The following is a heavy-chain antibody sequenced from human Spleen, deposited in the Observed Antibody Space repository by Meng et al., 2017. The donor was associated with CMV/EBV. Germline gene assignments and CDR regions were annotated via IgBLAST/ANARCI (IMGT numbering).Heavy chain of an antibody. Sequence: APVKVSCKAPRNFFTRHAITWVRQAPGQGLEWMGWISADNQNTNLIQKFQGRITLTTDTSTSTAYMELRSLRSDDTAVYYCARGGDYGDFHDPFDYWGQGTLVTVSS. CDR2: ISADNQNT. CDR3: ARGGDYGDFHDPFDY. D-gene: IGHD4-17*01. J-gene: IGHJ4*02. V-gene: IGHV1-18*01. CDR1: RNFFTRHA.